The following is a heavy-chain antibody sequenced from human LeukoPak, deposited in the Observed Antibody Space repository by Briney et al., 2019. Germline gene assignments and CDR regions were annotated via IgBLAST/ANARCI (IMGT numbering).Heavy chain of an antibody. CDR3: ARALSGSYYVDYYYYMDV. CDR2: ISGSGGST. V-gene: IGHV3-23*01. CDR1: GFTFSSYA. D-gene: IGHD1-26*01. Sequence: GGSLRLSCAASGFTFSSYAMSWVRQAPGKGLEWVSAISGSGGSTYYADSVKGRFTISRDNSKNTLYLQMNSLRADDTAVYYCARALSGSYYVDYYYYMDVWGKGTTVTVSS. J-gene: IGHJ6*03.